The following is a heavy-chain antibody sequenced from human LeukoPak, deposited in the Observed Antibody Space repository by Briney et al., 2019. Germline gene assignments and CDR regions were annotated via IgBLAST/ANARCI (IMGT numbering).Heavy chain of an antibody. Sequence: GGSLRLSCAASGFTFSSYGMSWVRQAPGKGLEWVSAISGSGGSTYYADSVKGRFTISRDNSKNTLYLQMNSLRAEDTAVYYCAKTCTSCYVWGSFDYWGQGTLVTVSS. CDR2: ISGSGGST. CDR1: GFTFSSYG. CDR3: AKTCTSCYVWGSFDY. V-gene: IGHV3-23*01. D-gene: IGHD2-2*01. J-gene: IGHJ4*02.